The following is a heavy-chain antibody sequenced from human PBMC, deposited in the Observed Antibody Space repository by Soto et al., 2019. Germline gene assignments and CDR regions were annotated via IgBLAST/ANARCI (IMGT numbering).Heavy chain of an antibody. CDR1: GGSISSYY. CDR3: ARGKYGSGLDY. CDR2: IYYSGST. Sequence: ETLSLTCTVSGGSISSYYWSWIRQPPGKGLEWIGYIYYSGSTNYNPSLKSRVTISVDTSKNQFSLKLSSVTAADTAVYYCARGKYGSGLDYWGQGTLVTVSS. V-gene: IGHV4-59*01. D-gene: IGHD6-19*01. J-gene: IGHJ4*02.